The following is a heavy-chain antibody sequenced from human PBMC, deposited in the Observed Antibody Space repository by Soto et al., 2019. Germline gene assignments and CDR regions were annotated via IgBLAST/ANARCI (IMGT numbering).Heavy chain of an antibody. CDR2: ITSNGDNT. CDR3: VKGNQLLRYYFEY. J-gene: IGHJ4*02. CDR1: GFTFSNFA. Sequence: QPGGSLRLSCSASGFTFSNFAMHWVRQAPGKGLEYVSGITSNGDNTYHADSVQGRFTISRDNSKSTLYLQMTSLRVEDTAVYYCVKGNQLLRYYFEYWGRGALVTVSS. V-gene: IGHV3-64D*06. D-gene: IGHD2-2*01.